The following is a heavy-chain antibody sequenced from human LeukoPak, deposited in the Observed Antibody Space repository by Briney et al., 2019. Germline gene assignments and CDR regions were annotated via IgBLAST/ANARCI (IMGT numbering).Heavy chain of an antibody. CDR1: GFTFSNYG. Sequence: ASVKVSCKASGFTFSNYGISWVRQAPGQGLEWMGWISAYNGNTNYAQKLQGRVTMTTDTSTSTAYMELRSLRSDDTAVYYCARARIAAAGKGWFDPWGQGTLVTVSS. D-gene: IGHD6-13*01. CDR2: ISAYNGNT. CDR3: ARARIAAAGKGWFDP. J-gene: IGHJ5*02. V-gene: IGHV1-18*01.